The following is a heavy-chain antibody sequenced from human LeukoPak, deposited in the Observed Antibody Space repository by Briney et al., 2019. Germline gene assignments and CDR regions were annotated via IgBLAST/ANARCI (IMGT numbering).Heavy chain of an antibody. CDR1: GYTFTGYY. J-gene: IGHJ4*02. V-gene: IGHV1-2*02. D-gene: IGHD3-9*01. CDR2: IDPKSGGT. CDR3: ARGALTGLTYLDY. Sequence: GASVKVSCKASGYTFTGYYLHWVRQAPGQGLEWMGWIDPKSGGTNYAQKFQGRVTMTRDTSINTAYLKLSSLISDDAAVYYCARGALTGLTYLDYWGQGTLVTVSS.